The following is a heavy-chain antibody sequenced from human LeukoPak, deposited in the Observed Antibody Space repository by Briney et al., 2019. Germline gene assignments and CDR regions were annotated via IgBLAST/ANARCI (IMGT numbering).Heavy chain of an antibody. CDR3: ASSPSGAYGSGSYFSY. J-gene: IGHJ4*02. CDR1: GYSFTSYW. V-gene: IGHV5-51*01. CDR2: IYPGDSDT. Sequence: GESLKISCMGSGYSFTSYWIGWVRQMPGKGLEWMGIIYPGDSDTRYSPSFQGQVTISADKSISTAYLQWSSLKASDTAMYYCASSPSGAYGSGSYFSYWGQGTLVTVSS. D-gene: IGHD3-10*01.